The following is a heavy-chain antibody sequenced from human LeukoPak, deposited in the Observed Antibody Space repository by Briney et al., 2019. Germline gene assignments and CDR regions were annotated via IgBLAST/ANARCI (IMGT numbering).Heavy chain of an antibody. J-gene: IGHJ4*02. CDR1: GFTFRSYS. CDR2: ISSSSSII. D-gene: IGHD3-9*01. V-gene: IGHV3-48*02. Sequence: GGSLRLSCAASGFTFRSYSMNWVRQAPGKGLEWVSYISSSSSIIYYADSVKGRFTISRDNAKNSLYLQMNSLRDEDTAVYYCAREPDLAYYDILTGPDSWGRGALVAVPS. CDR3: AREPDLAYYDILTGPDS.